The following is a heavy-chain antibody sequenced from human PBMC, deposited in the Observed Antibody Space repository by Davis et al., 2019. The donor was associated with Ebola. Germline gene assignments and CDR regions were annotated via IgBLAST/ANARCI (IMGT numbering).Heavy chain of an antibody. CDR1: GFTFSTYT. J-gene: IGHJ4*02. V-gene: IGHV3-30*02. Sequence: GESLKISCAASGFTFSTYTIHWVRQAPGKGLEWVAFIRYDGNNKDYADSVKGRFTISRDNSKDTLYLQMNSLRAEDTAVYYCATLRYFDWLFPNGPDYWGQGTLVTVSS. D-gene: IGHD3-9*01. CDR3: ATLRYFDWLFPNGPDY. CDR2: IRYDGNNK.